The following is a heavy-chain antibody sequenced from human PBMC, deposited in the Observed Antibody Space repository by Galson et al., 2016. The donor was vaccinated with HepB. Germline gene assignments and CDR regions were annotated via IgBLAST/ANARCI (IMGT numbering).Heavy chain of an antibody. J-gene: IGHJ4*02. CDR3: ARGTPGTGVVWFDY. CDR1: GFIFRDYY. D-gene: IGHD1/OR15-1a*01. CDR2: ISGGGGII. Sequence: SLRLSCAASGFIFRDYYMSWIRQAPGKGLEWVSYISGGGGIINYSDSLKGRFTIPRDNAKNSLYLQMNSLRAGDTAVYYCARGTPGTGVVWFDYWGQGTLVTVSS. V-gene: IGHV3-11*01.